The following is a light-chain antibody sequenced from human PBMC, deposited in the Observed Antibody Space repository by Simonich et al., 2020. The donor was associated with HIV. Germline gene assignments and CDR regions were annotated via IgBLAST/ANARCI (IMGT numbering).Light chain of an antibody. Sequence: DIQMTQSPSSLSASVGDRVTVSCRASQSISRYLNCYQQKPGKAPKLLIYAASSLQRGVPSRVSGSSSGTDFTLTISSLQPEDFATYYCQQSNSFPLTFGGGTKVEIK. CDR1: QSISRY. J-gene: IGKJ4*01. V-gene: IGKV1-39*01. CDR3: QQSNSFPLT. CDR2: AAS.